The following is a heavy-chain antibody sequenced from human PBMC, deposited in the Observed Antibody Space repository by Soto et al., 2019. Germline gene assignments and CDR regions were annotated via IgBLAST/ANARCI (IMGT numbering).Heavy chain of an antibody. D-gene: IGHD3-3*01. J-gene: IGHJ4*02. CDR3: ARGWDFGLFDY. Sequence: SETLSLTCTVSGGSISSGGYYWSWIRQHPGKGLEWIGYIYYSGSTYYNPSLKSRVTISVDTSKNQFSLKLGSVTAADTAVYYCARGWDFGLFDYWGQGTLVTVSS. V-gene: IGHV4-31*03. CDR1: GGSISSGGYY. CDR2: IYYSGST.